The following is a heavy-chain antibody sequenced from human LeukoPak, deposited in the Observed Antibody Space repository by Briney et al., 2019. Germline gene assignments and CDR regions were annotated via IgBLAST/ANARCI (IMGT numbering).Heavy chain of an antibody. Sequence: ASVKVSCKASGYTFTGYYMHWVRQTPGQGLEWMGWINPNSGGTNCAQKFQGRVTMTRDTSISTAYMELSRLRSDDTAVYYCARDLTDTETYYYDSSGYTPGHWGQGTLVTVSS. CDR1: GYTFTGYY. J-gene: IGHJ4*02. CDR3: ARDLTDTETYYYDSSGYTPGH. D-gene: IGHD3-22*01. CDR2: INPNSGGT. V-gene: IGHV1-2*02.